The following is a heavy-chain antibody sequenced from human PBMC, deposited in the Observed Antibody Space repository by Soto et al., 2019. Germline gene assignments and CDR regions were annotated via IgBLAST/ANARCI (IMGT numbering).Heavy chain of an antibody. CDR1: GYTFTSYG. J-gene: IGHJ5*02. V-gene: IGHV1-18*01. CDR2: ISANNGNT. CDR3: ARAYAPGLFDP. D-gene: IGHD7-27*01. Sequence: QVQLVQSGAEVKKPGASVKVSCKASGYTFTSYGISWMRQAPGQGLEWMGWISANNGNTKYAQNFQGRVTMTTDTSTSTADMELRSLRSDDTAVYYCARAYAPGLFDPWGQGTLVTVSS.